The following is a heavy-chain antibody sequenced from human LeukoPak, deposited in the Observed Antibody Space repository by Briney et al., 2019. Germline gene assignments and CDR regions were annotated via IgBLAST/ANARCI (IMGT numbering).Heavy chain of an antibody. CDR3: ARDRSWGSGYNYGMDV. J-gene: IGHJ6*02. V-gene: IGHV3-11*05. Sequence: PDGSLRLSCAASGFTFSDYYMSWIRQAPGKGLEWVSYISGSTSYTNYADSVKGRFTISRDNAKNSLYLQMNSLRAEDTAVYYCARDRSWGSGYNYGMDVWGQGTTVTVSS. CDR1: GFTFSDYY. D-gene: IGHD2-15*01. CDR2: ISGSTSYT.